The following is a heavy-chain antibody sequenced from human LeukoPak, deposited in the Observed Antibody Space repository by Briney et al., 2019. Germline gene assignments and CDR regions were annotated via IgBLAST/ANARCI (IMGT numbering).Heavy chain of an antibody. V-gene: IGHV4-38-2*02. CDR1: GSSINSVYS. CDR2: IYHNGNT. J-gene: IGHJ3*02. D-gene: IGHD2-15*01. Sequence: SETLSLTCTVFGSSINSVYSWGWIRQPPGKGLEWIGSIYHNGNTYYNSSLKSRVTISVDTSKNQFSLKLSSVTAADTAVYYCAVERYCSGGSCYGDAFDIWGQGTMVTVSS. CDR3: AVERYCSGGSCYGDAFDI.